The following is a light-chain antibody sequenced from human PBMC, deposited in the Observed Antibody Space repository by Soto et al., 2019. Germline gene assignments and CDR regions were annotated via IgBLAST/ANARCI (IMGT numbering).Light chain of an antibody. CDR3: AAWDDSLSGVV. J-gene: IGLJ2*01. Sequence: QSVLTQPPSASGTPGQRVTISCSGSSSNIGSNYVYWYQQLPGTAPKLLIYRNNQRPSGVPDRFSGSKSGTSASLAISGFRSEDEADYYCAAWDDSLSGVVFGGGPKLTVL. CDR1: SSNIGSNY. V-gene: IGLV1-47*01. CDR2: RNN.